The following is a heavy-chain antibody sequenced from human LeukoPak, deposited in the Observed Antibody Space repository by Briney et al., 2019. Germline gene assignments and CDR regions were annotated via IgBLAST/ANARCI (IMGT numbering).Heavy chain of an antibody. CDR2: IIPILGIA. CDR1: GGTFSSYT. CDR3: ARDLLSAGATLGLGY. J-gene: IGHJ4*02. Sequence: ASVKVSCKASGGTFSSYTISWVRQAPGQGLGWMGRIIPILGIANYAQKFQGRVTITADKSTSTAYMELSSLRSEDTAVYYCARDLLSAGATLGLGYWGLGTLVTVSS. D-gene: IGHD1-26*01. V-gene: IGHV1-69*04.